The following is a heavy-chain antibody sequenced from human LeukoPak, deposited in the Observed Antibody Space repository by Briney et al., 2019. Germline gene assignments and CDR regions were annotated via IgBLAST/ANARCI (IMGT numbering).Heavy chain of an antibody. CDR3: ASAAGYYDSSGSTDFDY. CDR2: INPNSGGT. CDR1: GYTFTVYY. V-gene: IGHV1-2*02. J-gene: IGHJ4*02. D-gene: IGHD3-22*01. Sequence: ASVTVSCKASGYTFTVYYMHWVRQAPGQGLGWMGWINPNSGGTNYAQKFQGRVTMTRDTSISTAYMELSRLRSDDTAVYYCASAAGYYDSSGSTDFDYWGQGTLVTVSS.